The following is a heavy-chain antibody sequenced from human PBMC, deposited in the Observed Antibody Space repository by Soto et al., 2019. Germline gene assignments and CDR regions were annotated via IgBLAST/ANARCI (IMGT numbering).Heavy chain of an antibody. CDR2: IYYSGST. J-gene: IGHJ6*03. V-gene: IGHV4-59*01. Sequence: SETLSLTCTVSGGSISSYYWSWIRQPPGKGLEWIGYIYYSGSTNYNPSLKSRVTISVDTSKNQFSLKLSSVTAADTAVYYCARGGYCSGGSCPGAMDVWGKGTTVT. CDR1: GGSISSYY. D-gene: IGHD2-15*01. CDR3: ARGGYCSGGSCPGAMDV.